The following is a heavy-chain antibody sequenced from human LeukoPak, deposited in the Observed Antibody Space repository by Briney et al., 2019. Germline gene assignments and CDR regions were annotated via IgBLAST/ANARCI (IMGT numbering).Heavy chain of an antibody. CDR2: ISSSSSTI. CDR3: ARVWYYYGSVNWFDP. J-gene: IGHJ5*02. V-gene: IGHV3-48*04. Sequence: RPSGTLSLTCAVSGGSFGSSNWWSWVRQAPGKGLEWVSYISSSSSTIYYADSVKGRFTISRDNAKNSLYLQMNSLRAEDTAVYYCARVWYYYGSVNWFDPWGQGTLVTVSS. CDR1: GGSFGSSNW. D-gene: IGHD3-10*01.